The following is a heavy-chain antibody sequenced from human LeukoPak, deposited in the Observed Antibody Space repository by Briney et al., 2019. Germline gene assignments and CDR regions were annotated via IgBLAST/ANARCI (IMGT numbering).Heavy chain of an antibody. CDR3: ARHGDIVATIPFDY. CDR1: GGSISSYY. V-gene: IGHV4-59*08. D-gene: IGHD5-12*01. J-gene: IGHJ4*02. CDR2: IYYSGST. Sequence: SETLSLTCTVSGGSISSYYWSWIRQPPGKGLEWIGYIYYSGSTNYNPSLKSRVTISVDTSKNQFSLKLSSVTAADTAVYYCARHGDIVATIPFDYWGQGILVTVSS.